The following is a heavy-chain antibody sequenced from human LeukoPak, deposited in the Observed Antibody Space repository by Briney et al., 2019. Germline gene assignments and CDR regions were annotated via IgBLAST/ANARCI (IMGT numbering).Heavy chain of an antibody. Sequence: ASVKLSCKASGYSFSAYGINWVRLAPGQGLERMASINPHKSNTQYAQKFQGRVTMTTDTSTSTDYMELRSLRSDETAIYYCARRKYGVDYNGMDVGGQGTTVTVSS. CDR2: INPHKSNT. D-gene: IGHD5/OR15-5a*01. CDR1: GYSFSAYG. CDR3: ARRKYGVDYNGMDV. J-gene: IGHJ6*02. V-gene: IGHV1-18*01.